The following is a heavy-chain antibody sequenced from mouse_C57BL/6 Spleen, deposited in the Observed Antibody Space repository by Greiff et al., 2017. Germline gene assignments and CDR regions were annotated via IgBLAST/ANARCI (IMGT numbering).Heavy chain of an antibody. V-gene: IGHV10-3*01. CDR2: IRSKSSNYAT. CDR1: GFTFNTYA. Sequence: EVQGVESGGGLVQPKGSLKLSCAASGFTFNTYAMHWVRQAPGKGLEWVARIRSKSSNYATYYADSVKDRFTISRDDSQSMLYLQMNNLKTEDTAMYYCVSDYYGSSYGGYFDVWGTGTTVTVSS. D-gene: IGHD1-1*01. J-gene: IGHJ1*03. CDR3: VSDYYGSSYGGYFDV.